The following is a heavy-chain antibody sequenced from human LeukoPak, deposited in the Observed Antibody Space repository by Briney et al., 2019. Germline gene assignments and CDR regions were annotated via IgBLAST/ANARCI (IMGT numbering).Heavy chain of an antibody. CDR3: ARDLLNDEGSSYFFDQ. Sequence: GGSLRLSCAASGFTFSSYSMNWVRQAPGKGLEWVSYISQSSDRIYHADSVKGRFTISRDNAKNSLYLQMDSLRVEDTAVYYCARDLLNDEGSSYFFDQWGQGTLVTVSS. J-gene: IGHJ4*02. CDR2: ISQSSDRI. CDR1: GFTFSSYS. D-gene: IGHD2-2*01. V-gene: IGHV3-48*04.